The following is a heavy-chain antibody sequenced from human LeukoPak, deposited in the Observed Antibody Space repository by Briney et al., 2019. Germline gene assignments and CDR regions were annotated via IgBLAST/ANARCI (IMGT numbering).Heavy chain of an antibody. CDR1: GGSISSYY. J-gene: IGHJ6*02. CDR2: IYYSGST. V-gene: IGHV4-59*06. CDR3: AGQPTNYYYGMDV. Sequence: SETLSLTCTVSGGSISSYYWSWIRQHPGKGLEWIGYIYYSGSTYYNPSLKSRVTISVDTSKNQFSLKLSSVTAADTAVYYCAGQPTNYYYGMDVWGQGTTVTVSS.